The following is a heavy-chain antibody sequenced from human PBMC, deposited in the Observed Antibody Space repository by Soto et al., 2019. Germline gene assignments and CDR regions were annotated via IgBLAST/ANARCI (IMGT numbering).Heavy chain of an antibody. D-gene: IGHD2-21*01. CDR3: SGGGRPGQIDWFDP. CDR2: IYRYGST. Sequence: QVQLQESGPRLVKPSGTLSLTCAVYGGSLSSCNWWSWVRQPPGKGLEWIGEIYRYGSTSYNPSLKSRVPIAGDKAKNQFPLKVTSLTAADTAVYFCSGGGRPGQIDWFDPWGQGILVTVSS. V-gene: IGHV4-4*02. CDR1: GGSLSSCNW. J-gene: IGHJ5*02.